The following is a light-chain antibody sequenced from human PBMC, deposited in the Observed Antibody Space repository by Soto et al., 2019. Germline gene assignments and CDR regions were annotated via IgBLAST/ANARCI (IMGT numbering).Light chain of an antibody. CDR2: LNSDGSH. CDR3: QTWGTGKGPIDYV. Sequence: QPVLTQSPSASASLGASVKLTCTLSSGHSSYAIAWHQQQPEKGPRYLMKLNSDGSHSKGDGIPDRFSGSSSGAERYLTISSLQSEDEADYYCQTWGTGKGPIDYVFGSGTQLTVL. CDR1: SGHSSYA. V-gene: IGLV4-69*01. J-gene: IGLJ6*01.